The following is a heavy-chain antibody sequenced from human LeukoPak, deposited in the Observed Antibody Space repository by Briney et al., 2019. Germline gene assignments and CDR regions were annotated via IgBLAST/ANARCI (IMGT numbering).Heavy chain of an antibody. CDR2: IWYDGSNK. J-gene: IGHJ4*02. V-gene: IGHV3-33*08. CDR3: ARDFVAFYYDSSGYTDKLDY. D-gene: IGHD3-22*01. CDR1: GFTFSSYA. Sequence: GGSLRLSCAASGFTFSSYALSWVRQAPGKGLEWVAVIWYDGSNKYYADSVKGRFTISRDNSKNTLYLQMNSLRAEDTAVYYCARDFVAFYYDSSGYTDKLDYWGQGTLVTVSS.